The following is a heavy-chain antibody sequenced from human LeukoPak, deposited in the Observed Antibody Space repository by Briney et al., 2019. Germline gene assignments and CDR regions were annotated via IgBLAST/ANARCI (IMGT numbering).Heavy chain of an antibody. CDR1: GFTFVTYA. D-gene: IGHD3-10*01. J-gene: IGHJ5*02. Sequence: PGGSLRLSCAASGFTFVTYAMSWVRQAPGKGLEWVGGISISSVDSYYADSVKGRFSISRDDSKNTLYLRMDRLTDEDTAVYYCAKDRELLFAHCWFDLWGQGTLVTVSS. CDR2: ISISSVDS. CDR3: AKDRELLFAHCWFDL. V-gene: IGHV3-23*01.